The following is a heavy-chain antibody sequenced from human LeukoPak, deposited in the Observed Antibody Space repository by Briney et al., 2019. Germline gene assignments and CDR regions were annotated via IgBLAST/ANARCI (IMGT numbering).Heavy chain of an antibody. CDR1: GFTFDDYA. V-gene: IGHV3-9*01. CDR3: ARDSTDCSGGTCYSGGVDH. J-gene: IGHJ4*02. D-gene: IGHD2-15*01. Sequence: GRSLRLSCAASGFTFDDYAMHWVRQAPGKGLEWVSGISWNSGSIGYADSVKGRFTISRDNAKNSLYLQMNSLRAEDTAVYYCARDSTDCSGGTCYSGGVDHWGQGTLVTVSS. CDR2: ISWNSGSI.